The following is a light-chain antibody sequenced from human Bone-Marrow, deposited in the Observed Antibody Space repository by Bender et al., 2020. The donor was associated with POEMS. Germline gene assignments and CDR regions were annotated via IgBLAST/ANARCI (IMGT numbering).Light chain of an antibody. J-gene: IGLJ3*02. CDR2: GVH. V-gene: IGLV2-14*01. CDR1: FADIGAYDY. CDR3: TSHSASFTLL. Sequence: QSALTQPASVSGSPGQSITISCSGTFADIGAYDYVSWYQQSPGQAPKLLIYGVHNRPAGVSHRFSGSKSGNTASLVISGLQAEDEADYYCTSHSASFTLLFGGGTKVTVL.